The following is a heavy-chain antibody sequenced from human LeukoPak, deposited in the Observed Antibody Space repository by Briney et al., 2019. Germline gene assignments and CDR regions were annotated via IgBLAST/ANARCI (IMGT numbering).Heavy chain of an antibody. CDR3: AKDKFDGSGSYYFDY. D-gene: IGHD3-10*01. J-gene: IGHJ4*02. V-gene: IGHV3-43D*03. Sequence: PGGSLRLSCTTSGFTFGDYAMHWVRQAPGKGLEWVSLISWDGGRTYYADSVKGRFTISRDNSKNSLYLQMNSLRAEDTALYYCAKDKFDGSGSYYFDYWGQGTLVTVSS. CDR1: GFTFGDYA. CDR2: ISWDGGRT.